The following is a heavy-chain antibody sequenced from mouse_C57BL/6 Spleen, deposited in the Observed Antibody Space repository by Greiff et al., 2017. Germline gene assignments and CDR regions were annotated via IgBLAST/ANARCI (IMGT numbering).Heavy chain of an antibody. J-gene: IGHJ2*01. CDR1: GYTFTSYG. Sequence: VQLQQSGAELARPGASVKLSCKASGYTFTSYGISWVQQRTGQGLEWIGEIYPRSGNTYYNEKFKGKATLTADKSSSTAYMELRSLTSEDSAVXFCARGITTVVAKGFDYWGQGTTLTVSS. D-gene: IGHD1-1*01. V-gene: IGHV1-81*01. CDR2: IYPRSGNT. CDR3: ARGITTVVAKGFDY.